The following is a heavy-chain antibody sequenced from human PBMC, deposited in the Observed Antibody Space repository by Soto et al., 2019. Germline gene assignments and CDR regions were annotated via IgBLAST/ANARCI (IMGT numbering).Heavy chain of an antibody. CDR3: ARAYDRAGTPAY. V-gene: IGHV1-69*12. D-gene: IGHD6-19*01. CDR1: GGTFSSYS. Sequence: QVQLVQSGAEVKKPGSSVKVSCKASGGTFSSYSIIWVRQAPGQGLEWMGGIIPMVGATSYGQKFQGRITISADDSTGTVYMELNSLRSEDTGVYYCARAYDRAGTPAYWGQGTLVTVSS. J-gene: IGHJ4*02. CDR2: IIPMVGAT.